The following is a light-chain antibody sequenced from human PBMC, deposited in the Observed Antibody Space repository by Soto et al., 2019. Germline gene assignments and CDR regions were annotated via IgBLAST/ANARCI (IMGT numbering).Light chain of an antibody. CDR1: SSNIGAGYD. Sequence: QSVLTQPPSVSGAPGQRVTISFTGSSSNIGAGYDVHWYQQLPGTAPKLLIYGNSNRPSGVPDRFSGSKSGTSASLAITGLQAEDEADYYCQSYDSSLSGPNWVFGGGTKLTVL. CDR2: GNS. CDR3: QSYDSSLSGPNWV. V-gene: IGLV1-40*01. J-gene: IGLJ3*02.